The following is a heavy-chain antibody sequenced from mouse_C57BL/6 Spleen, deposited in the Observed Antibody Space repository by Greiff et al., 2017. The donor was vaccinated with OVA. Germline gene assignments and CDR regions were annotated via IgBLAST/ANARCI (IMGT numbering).Heavy chain of an antibody. V-gene: IGHV1-47*01. J-gene: IGHJ1*03. Sequence: QVQLKQSGAELVKPGASVKMSCKASGYTFTTYPIEWMKQNHGKSLEWIGNFHPYNDDTKYNEKFKGKATLTVEKSSSTVYLELSRLTSDDSAVYYCARSYYYGSRYWYFDVWGTGTTVTVSS. CDR2: FHPYNDDT. D-gene: IGHD1-1*01. CDR3: ARSYYYGSRYWYFDV. CDR1: GYTFTTYP.